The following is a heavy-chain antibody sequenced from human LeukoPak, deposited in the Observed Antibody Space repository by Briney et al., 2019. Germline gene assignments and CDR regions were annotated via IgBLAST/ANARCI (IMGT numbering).Heavy chain of an antibody. CDR3: TSLGGSGWPSGMDV. Sequence: GGSLKLSCAASGFTFSGSAMHWVRQASGKGLEWVGRIRSKANSYATAYAASVKGRFAISRDDSKNTAYLQMNSLKTEDTAVYYCTSLGGSGWPSGMDVWGQGTTVTVSS. J-gene: IGHJ6*02. V-gene: IGHV3-73*01. CDR1: GFTFSGSA. CDR2: IRSKANSYAT. D-gene: IGHD6-19*01.